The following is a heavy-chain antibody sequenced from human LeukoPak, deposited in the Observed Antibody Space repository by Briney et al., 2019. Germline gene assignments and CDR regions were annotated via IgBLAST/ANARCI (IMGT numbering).Heavy chain of an antibody. CDR2: IYYSGST. CDR1: GGSISSYY. V-gene: IGHV4-59*01. J-gene: IGHJ4*02. D-gene: IGHD3-9*01. Sequence: SETLSLTCTVSGGSISSYYWSWIRQPPGKGLEWIGYIYYSGSTNYNPSLKSRVTISVDTSKNQFSLKLSSVTAADTAVYYCARGVPIAGGTLRYFGNLDYWGQGTLVTVSS. CDR3: ARGVPIAGGTLRYFGNLDY.